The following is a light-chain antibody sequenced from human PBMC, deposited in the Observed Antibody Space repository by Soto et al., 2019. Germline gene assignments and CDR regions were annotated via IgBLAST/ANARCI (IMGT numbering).Light chain of an antibody. CDR2: DVS. Sequence: QSALTQPRSVSGPPGQSVTISCTGTSSDVGGYNYVSWYQQHPGKAPKLMIYDVSKRPSGVPDRFSGSKSGNTASLTISGLQAEDEADYYCCSNAGSRALFGGGTKLTVL. V-gene: IGLV2-11*01. CDR1: SSDVGGYNY. CDR3: CSNAGSRAL. J-gene: IGLJ2*01.